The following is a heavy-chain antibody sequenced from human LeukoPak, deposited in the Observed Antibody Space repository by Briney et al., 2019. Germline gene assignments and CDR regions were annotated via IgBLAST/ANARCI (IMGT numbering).Heavy chain of an antibody. CDR1: GFTFSSYA. J-gene: IGHJ4*02. D-gene: IGHD4-23*01. CDR3: ARDDYGGQFDY. CDR2: INWNGGST. V-gene: IGHV3-20*04. Sequence: PGGSLRLSCAASGFTFSSYAMSWVRQAPGQGLEWVSGINWNGGSTGYADSVKGRFTISRDNAKNSLYLQMNSLRAEDTALYYCARDDYGGQFDYWGQGTLVTVSS.